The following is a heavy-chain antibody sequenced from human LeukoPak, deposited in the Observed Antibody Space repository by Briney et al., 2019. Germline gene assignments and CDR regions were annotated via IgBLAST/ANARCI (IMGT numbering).Heavy chain of an antibody. CDR1: GLTFSDHY. CDR2: IRNKAKSYTT. Sequence: GGSLRLSCVASGLTFSDHYMDWVRQAPGKGLEWVGHIRNKAKSYTTEYAASVKGRFTISRDDSKNSLYLQMNSLKTEDTAVYYCARVRGTYDYWGQGTLVTVSS. CDR3: ARVRGTYDY. J-gene: IGHJ4*02. V-gene: IGHV3-72*01.